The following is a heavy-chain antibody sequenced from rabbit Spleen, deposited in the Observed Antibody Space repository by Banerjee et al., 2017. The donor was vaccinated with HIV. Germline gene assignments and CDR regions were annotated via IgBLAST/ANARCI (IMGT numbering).Heavy chain of an antibody. CDR1: GFSFSSSYY. Sequence: QSLVESGGGLVQPEGSLTLTCTASGFSFSSSYYMCWVRQAPGKGLEWIGCIYTGSSGNTYYASWAKGRFTITSSTSLNTVTLQLNSLTAADTATYFCSRYSSVSGGYILGDLWGQGTLVTVS. CDR2: IYTGSSGNT. D-gene: IGHD1-1*01. V-gene: IGHV1S40*01. J-gene: IGHJ3*01. CDR3: SRYSSVSGGYILGDL.